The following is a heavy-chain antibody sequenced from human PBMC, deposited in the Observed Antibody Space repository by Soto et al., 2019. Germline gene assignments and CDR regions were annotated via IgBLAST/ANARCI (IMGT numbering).Heavy chain of an antibody. V-gene: IGHV4-31*03. CDR2: IYYSGTT. CDR1: GGSISSEGYY. CDR3: ARGRGYSYGPYYFDY. J-gene: IGHJ4*02. D-gene: IGHD5-18*01. Sequence: SETLSLTCTVSGGSISSEGYYWSWFRQLPGKGLEWIGDIYYSGTTYHNPSLRSRLTISGDASKNQFSLKLSSVTDADTALYYCARGRGYSYGPYYFDYWGQGTLVTVST.